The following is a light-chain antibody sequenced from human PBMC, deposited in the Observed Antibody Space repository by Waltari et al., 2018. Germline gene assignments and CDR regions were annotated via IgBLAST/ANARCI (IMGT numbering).Light chain of an antibody. Sequence: DLQMTQSPSSLSASVGDRVNITCRASQRIGRYLNWFQQKPGKATKLLIQAASALQSGVPSRFSDRGSATDFALTISSLQPAAFATYYCQQRYSTLPLTFGGGTKVEIK. CDR1: QRIGRY. CDR2: AAS. J-gene: IGKJ4*01. CDR3: QQRYSTLPLT. V-gene: IGKV1-39*01.